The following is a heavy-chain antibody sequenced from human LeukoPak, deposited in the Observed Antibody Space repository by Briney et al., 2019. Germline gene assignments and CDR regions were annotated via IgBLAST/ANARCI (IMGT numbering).Heavy chain of an antibody. J-gene: IGHJ4*02. CDR1: GLTFSIYG. D-gene: IGHD2-15*01. Sequence: GGSLRLSCAASGLTFSIYGMTWVRQTPGRGLGWVSSITGSGGRTYYTDSVKGRFTISRDNSMNTLHLQMNSLRAEDTALYYCAKYRYCTGDSCSQGFDYWGQGTLVTVSS. V-gene: IGHV3-23*01. CDR3: AKYRYCTGDSCSQGFDY. CDR2: ITGSGGRT.